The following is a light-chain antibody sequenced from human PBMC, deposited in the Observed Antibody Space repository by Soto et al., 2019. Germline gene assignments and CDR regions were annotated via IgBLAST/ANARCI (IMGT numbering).Light chain of an antibody. CDR2: SNN. V-gene: IGLV1-44*01. CDR3: EAWDDSLNGYV. CDR1: SPNIGSNT. J-gene: IGLJ1*01. Sequence: QSVLTQPPSASGTPGQRVTISCSGSSPNIGSNTVNWYQQLPGTAPKLLIYSNNQRPSGVPDRFSGSKSGTSASLAINGPQSEDEADYYCEAWDDSLNGYVFGTVTKVTVL.